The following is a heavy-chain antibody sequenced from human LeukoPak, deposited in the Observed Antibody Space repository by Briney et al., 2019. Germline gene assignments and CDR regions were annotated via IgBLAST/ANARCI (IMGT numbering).Heavy chain of an antibody. V-gene: IGHV1-46*01. CDR1: GYTFTSYF. Sequence: ASVKVSCKASGYTFTSYFMHWVRQAPGQGLEWMGIINPSGGSTSYAQKFQGRVTMTRDTSTSTAYMELSSLRSEDTAVYYCARPAGRTFDYWGQGTLVTVSS. J-gene: IGHJ4*02. CDR2: INPSGGST. D-gene: IGHD6-6*01. CDR3: ARPAGRTFDY.